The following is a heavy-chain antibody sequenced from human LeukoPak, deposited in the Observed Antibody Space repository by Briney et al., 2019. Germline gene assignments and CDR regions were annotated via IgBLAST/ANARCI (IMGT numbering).Heavy chain of an antibody. CDR2: VFYIGNT. CDR1: GGSISGYY. V-gene: IGHV4-59*08. D-gene: IGHD2-21*01. J-gene: IGHJ5*02. CDR3: ARYIAAFNWFDP. Sequence: SETLSLTCTVSGGSISGYYWSWIRQSPGKELEWIGHVFYIGNTNYNPALKSRVTLSVDTSENQFSLKLNSVTAADSAVYYCARYIAAFNWFDPWGQGTLVTVSS.